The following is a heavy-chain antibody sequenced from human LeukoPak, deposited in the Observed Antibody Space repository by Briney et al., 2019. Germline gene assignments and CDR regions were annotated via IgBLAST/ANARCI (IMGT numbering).Heavy chain of an antibody. CDR1: GFTFSSYA. CDR3: AKDGLYDILTERDAFDI. J-gene: IGHJ3*02. V-gene: IGHV3-23*01. D-gene: IGHD3-9*01. CDR2: ISGSGGST. Sequence: PGGSLRLSCAASGFTFSSYAMSWVRQAPGKGLKWVSAISGSGGSTYYTDSVKGRFTISRDNSKNTLYLQMNSLRAEDTAVYYCAKDGLYDILTERDAFDIWGQGTMVTVSS.